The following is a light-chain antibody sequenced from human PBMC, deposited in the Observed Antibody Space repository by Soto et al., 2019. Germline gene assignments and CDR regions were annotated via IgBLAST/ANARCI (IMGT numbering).Light chain of an antibody. J-gene: IGKJ5*01. CDR1: QSITSSF. CDR2: GAS. V-gene: IGKV3-20*01. Sequence: IALTHAPFTFSVSPIDISPLSFLASQSITSSFLAWYQQKPGQAPRLLIYGASSRATGIPDRFSGSGSGTDFTLTISRLEPEDFAVYYCQQDGRLSIKFGQGTRLEIK. CDR3: QQDGRLSIK.